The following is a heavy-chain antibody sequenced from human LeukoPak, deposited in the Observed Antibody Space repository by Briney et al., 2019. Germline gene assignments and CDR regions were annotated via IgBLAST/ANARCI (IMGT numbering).Heavy chain of an antibody. D-gene: IGHD5-18*01. CDR2: ISGSGGST. V-gene: IGHV3-23*01. J-gene: IGHJ4*02. Sequence: PGGSLRLSCAASGFTFSSDAMSWVRQAPGKGLEWVSAISGSGGSTYYADSVKGRFTISRDNSKNTLYLQMNSLRAEDTAVYYCATRLAPPGIKRLWLLGYWGQGPLVIVSS. CDR3: ATRLAPPGIKRLWLLGY. CDR1: GFTFSSDA.